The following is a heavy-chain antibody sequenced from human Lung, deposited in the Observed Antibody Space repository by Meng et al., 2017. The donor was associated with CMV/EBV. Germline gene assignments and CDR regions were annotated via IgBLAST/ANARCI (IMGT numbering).Heavy chain of an antibody. J-gene: IGHJ3*02. V-gene: IGHV3-30*04. D-gene: IGHD4-23*01. CDR1: GFTFSGYA. CDR3: ASGGGHDVFDI. CDR2: ISYDGSNK. Sequence: GGSXRLXCAASGFTFSGYAMHWVRQAPGKGLEWVAVISYDGSNKYYADSVKGRFTISRDNSKNTLYLQMNSLRVKDTAIYYCASGGGHDVFDIWGQGTVVT.